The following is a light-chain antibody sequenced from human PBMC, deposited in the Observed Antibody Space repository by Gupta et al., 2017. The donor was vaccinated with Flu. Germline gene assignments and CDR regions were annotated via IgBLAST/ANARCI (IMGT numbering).Light chain of an antibody. J-gene: IGLJ7*01. Sequence: QSALTQPRSVSGSPGQSVTISCTGTSSDVGGYNYVSWYQQHPGKALKLMIYDVSKRPSGVPDRCSGSKSGNTASLTISGLQAEDEADYYCGSYAGRAVFGGGTQLTVL. CDR3: GSYAGRAV. CDR1: SSDVGGYNY. CDR2: DVS. V-gene: IGLV2-11*01.